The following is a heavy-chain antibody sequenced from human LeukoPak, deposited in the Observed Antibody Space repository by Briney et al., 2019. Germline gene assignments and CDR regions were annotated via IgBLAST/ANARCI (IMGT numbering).Heavy chain of an antibody. V-gene: IGHV1-8*01. CDR3: ASRGGYRSYYYYYMDV. D-gene: IGHD3-22*01. Sequence: GASVKVSCKASGYTFTSYDINWVRQATGQGLEWMGWMNPNSGNTGYAQKFQGGVTMTRNTSISTAYMELSSLRSEDTAVYYCASRGGYRSYYYYYMDVWGKGTTVTVSS. J-gene: IGHJ6*03. CDR2: MNPNSGNT. CDR1: GYTFTSYD.